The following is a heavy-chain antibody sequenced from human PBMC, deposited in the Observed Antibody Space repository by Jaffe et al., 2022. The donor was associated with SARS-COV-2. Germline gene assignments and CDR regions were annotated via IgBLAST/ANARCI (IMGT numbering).Heavy chain of an antibody. CDR1: GFTFSSYG. V-gene: IGHV3-30*03. Sequence: QVQLVESGGGVVQPGRSLRLSCAASGFTFSSYGMHWVRQAPGKGLEWVAVISYDGSNKYYADSVKGRFTISRDNSKNTLYLQMNSLRAEDTAVYYCASGDSSSWGSYWGQGTLVTVSS. CDR3: ASGDSSSWGSY. CDR2: ISYDGSNK. J-gene: IGHJ4*02. D-gene: IGHD6-13*01.